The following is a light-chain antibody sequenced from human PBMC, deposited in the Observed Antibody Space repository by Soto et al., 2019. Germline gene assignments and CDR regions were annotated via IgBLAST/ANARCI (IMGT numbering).Light chain of an antibody. CDR2: KVS. CDR1: QSLVSSDGNTF. Sequence: DVVMTQSPLSLPVTLGQPASISCRSSQSLVSSDGNTFLNWFHQRPGQSSRRLIYKVSNRDSGVPDRFRGSGSGTDFTLKISRVEAEDVGVYYCMQGTHWPRTFGQGTKVEIK. V-gene: IGKV2-30*01. CDR3: MQGTHWPRT. J-gene: IGKJ1*01.